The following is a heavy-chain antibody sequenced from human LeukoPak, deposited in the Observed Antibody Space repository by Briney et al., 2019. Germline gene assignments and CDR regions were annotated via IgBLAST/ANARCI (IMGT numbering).Heavy chain of an antibody. V-gene: IGHV1-18*01. D-gene: IGHD2-2*02. CDR1: GYTFTNYG. CDR3: ARTCIGASCYMIY. CDR2: ISAKNGNT. J-gene: IGHJ4*02. Sequence: ASVKVSCKASGYTFTNYGITWVRQAPGQGLEWMGWISAKNGNTNYAQKLQGRVTMTTDTSTSTAYMELRDLRSDDTVVYYCARTCIGASCYMIYWGQGTLVAVSS.